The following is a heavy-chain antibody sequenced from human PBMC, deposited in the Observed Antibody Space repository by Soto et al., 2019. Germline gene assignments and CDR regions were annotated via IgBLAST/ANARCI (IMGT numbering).Heavy chain of an antibody. CDR1: VFSLSTSGVG. V-gene: IGHV2-5*02. CDR2: IYGDDDK. J-gene: IGHJ4*02. Sequence: QITLKESGPTLVKPTQTLTLTCTFSVFSLSTSGVGVGWIRQPPGKALEWLALIYGDDDKRYSPSLKSRLTITKDTSKNQVVLTMTHMDPVDTATYYCAHSLASAGLRILDYWGQGTLVTVSS. CDR3: AHSLASAGLRILDY. D-gene: IGHD6-13*01.